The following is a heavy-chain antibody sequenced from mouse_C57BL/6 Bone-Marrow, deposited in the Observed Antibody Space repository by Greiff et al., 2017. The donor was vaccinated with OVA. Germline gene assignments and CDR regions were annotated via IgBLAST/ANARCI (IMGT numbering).Heavy chain of an antibody. CDR3: VRDYDGSRGDY. J-gene: IGHJ2*01. Sequence: VQRVESGPELVKPGASVKISCKASGYAFSSSWMNWVKQRPGKGLEWIGRIYPGDGDTNYNGKFKGKATLTADKSSSTAYMQLSSLTSEDSAVYFCVRDYDGSRGDYWGQGTTLTVSS. CDR2: IYPGDGDT. D-gene: IGHD1-1*01. V-gene: IGHV1-82*01. CDR1: GYAFSSSW.